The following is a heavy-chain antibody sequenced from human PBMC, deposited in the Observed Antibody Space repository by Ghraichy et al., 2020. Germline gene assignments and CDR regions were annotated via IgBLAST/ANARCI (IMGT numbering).Heavy chain of an antibody. CDR2: ITSSSRTK. CDR1: GFTFSSYS. J-gene: IGHJ6*02. Sequence: GESLNISCVGSGFTFSSYSMNWVRQSPGKGLEWVSYITSSSRTKSYADSVKGRFTISRDNAQNSLYLQINSLRDDDTAVYYCARGSTVVRFYYYAGMDVWGQGTTVTVSS. V-gene: IGHV3-48*02. CDR3: ARGSTVVRFYYYAGMDV. D-gene: IGHD4-23*01.